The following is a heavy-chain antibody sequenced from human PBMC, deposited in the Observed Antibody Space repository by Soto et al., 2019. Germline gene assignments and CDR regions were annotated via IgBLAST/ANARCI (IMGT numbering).Heavy chain of an antibody. CDR3: ARVQQLVPFGFGYYYYYGMDV. Sequence: QVQLVQSGAEVKKPGASVKVSCKASGYTFTSYGISWVRQAPGQGLEWMGWISAYNGNTNYAQKLQGRVTMTTDTSTSTAYMELRSPRSDDTAVYYCARVQQLVPFGFGYYYYYGMDVWGQGTTVTVSS. J-gene: IGHJ6*02. CDR1: GYTFTSYG. V-gene: IGHV1-18*01. CDR2: ISAYNGNT. D-gene: IGHD6-13*01.